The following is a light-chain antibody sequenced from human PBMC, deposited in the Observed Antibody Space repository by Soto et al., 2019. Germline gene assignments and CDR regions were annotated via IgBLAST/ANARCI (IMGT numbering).Light chain of an antibody. CDR2: EVS. CDR1: SSDVGGYIY. V-gene: IGLV2-14*01. J-gene: IGLJ2*01. CDR3: SSYTSSSTVV. Sequence: QSALTQPASVSGSPGQSITISCTGTSSDVGGYIYVSWYQQHPGQAPKLMIYEVSNRPSGVSNRFSGSKSGNTASLTISGLQAEDEADYYCSSYTSSSTVVFGGGTKLTVL.